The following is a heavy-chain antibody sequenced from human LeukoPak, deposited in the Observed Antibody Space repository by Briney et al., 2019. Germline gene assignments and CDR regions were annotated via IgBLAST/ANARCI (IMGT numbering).Heavy chain of an antibody. CDR2: ISSSSSTI. CDR1: GITFSSYS. CDR3: ARDPLIAAAGTGYYYGMDV. D-gene: IGHD6-13*01. V-gene: IGHV3-48*01. Sequence: PGGSLRLSCAASGITFSSYSMNWVRQAPGKGLEWVSYISSSSSTIYYADSVKGRFTISRDNAKNSLYLQMNSLRAEDTAVYYCARDPLIAAAGTGYYYGMDVWGQGTTVTVSS. J-gene: IGHJ6*02.